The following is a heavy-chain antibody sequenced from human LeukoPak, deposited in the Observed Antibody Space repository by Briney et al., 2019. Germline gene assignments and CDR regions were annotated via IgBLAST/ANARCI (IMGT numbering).Heavy chain of an antibody. CDR1: GFTFSSYA. CDR2: ISYDGSNK. J-gene: IGHJ6*04. V-gene: IGHV3-30*04. CDR3: ARVSAYCSSTSCYYYYGMDV. Sequence: EGSLRLSCAASGFTFSSYAMHWVRQAPGKGLEWVAVISYDGSNKYYADSVKGRFTISRDNSKNTLYLQMNSLRAEDTAVYYCARVSAYCSSTSCYYYYGMDVWGKGTTVTVSS. D-gene: IGHD2-2*01.